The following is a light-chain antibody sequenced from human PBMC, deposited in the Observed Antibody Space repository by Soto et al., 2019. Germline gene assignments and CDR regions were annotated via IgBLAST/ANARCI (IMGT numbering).Light chain of an antibody. Sequence: QAVVTQPASVSGSPGQSITISCTGTSSDVGGYNYVSWYQQHPGKAPKLIIYEVSNRPSGVSNRFSGSKSGNTASLTISGLQAEDEVDYYCNSYTSKSTGVFGTGTKLTVL. J-gene: IGLJ1*01. CDR3: NSYTSKSTGV. CDR1: SSDVGGYNY. CDR2: EVS. V-gene: IGLV2-14*01.